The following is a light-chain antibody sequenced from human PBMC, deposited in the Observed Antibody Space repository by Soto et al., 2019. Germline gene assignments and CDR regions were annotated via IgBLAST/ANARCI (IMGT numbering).Light chain of an antibody. V-gene: IGKV1-9*01. CDR1: QGISSH. Sequence: DIPLTQSPSFLSASVGDRVTITCRASQGISSHLAWYQQKPGKAPNLLIYAASTLQSGVPSRFSGSGSGTEFTLTISSLQPEDFATYYCQQLNSYPLVSFGPGTKVDFK. CDR3: QQLNSYPLVS. CDR2: AAS. J-gene: IGKJ3*01.